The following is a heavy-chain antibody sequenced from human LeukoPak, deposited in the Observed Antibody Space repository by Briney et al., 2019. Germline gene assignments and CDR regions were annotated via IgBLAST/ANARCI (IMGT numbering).Heavy chain of an antibody. CDR1: GYTFTSYD. D-gene: IGHD3-3*01. CDR2: MNPNSGNT. V-gene: IGHV1-8*01. Sequence: ASVKVSCKASGYTFTSYDINLVRQATGQGLEWMGWMNPNSGNTGYAQKFQGRVTMTRNTSISTAYMELSSLRSEDTAVYYCARTQVVTIFGVVIYYYYYMDVWGKGTTVTVSS. J-gene: IGHJ6*03. CDR3: ARTQVVTIFGVVIYYYYYMDV.